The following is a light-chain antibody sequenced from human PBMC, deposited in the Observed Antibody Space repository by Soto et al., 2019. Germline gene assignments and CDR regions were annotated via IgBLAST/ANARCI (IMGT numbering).Light chain of an antibody. CDR2: EVS. CDR3: SSYSTTYTYV. V-gene: IGLV2-14*01. Sequence: QSVLTQPASVSGSPGQSITISCTGTSSDVGNFKYVSWYQQHPGKVPRLMLYEVSNRPSGVSNRFSGSKSGNTASLTISGLQAEGEADYYCSSYSTTYTYVFGSGTKVTVL. J-gene: IGLJ1*01. CDR1: SSDVGNFKY.